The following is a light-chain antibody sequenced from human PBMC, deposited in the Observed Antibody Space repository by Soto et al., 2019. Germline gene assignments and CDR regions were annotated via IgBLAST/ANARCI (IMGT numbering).Light chain of an antibody. CDR3: QQYYSTPYT. Sequence: DIVMTQSPDSLAVSLGERATINCKSSQSVLHSSHNENYLVWYQQKPGQPPKLLIYWASTRESGVTDRFSGSASGTDFTLTISSLQAEDVAVYYCQQYYSTPYTFGQGTKLEIK. J-gene: IGKJ2*01. CDR2: WAS. CDR1: QSVLHSSHNENY. V-gene: IGKV4-1*01.